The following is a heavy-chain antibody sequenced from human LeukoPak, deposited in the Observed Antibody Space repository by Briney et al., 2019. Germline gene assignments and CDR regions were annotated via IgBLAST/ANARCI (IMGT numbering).Heavy chain of an antibody. J-gene: IGHJ4*02. CDR3: ARRRVYSGSGEFDF. D-gene: IGHD5-12*01. V-gene: IGHV4-31*03. CDR1: GGSISSGGYY. CDR2: VYYSGST. Sequence: SQTLSLTCTVSGGSISSGGYYWSWIRQHPGKGLEWIGYVYYSGSTYYNPSLKSRLTISVDTSNNQFSLKLSSVTAADTAVYYCARRRVYSGSGEFDFWGQGTLVTVSS.